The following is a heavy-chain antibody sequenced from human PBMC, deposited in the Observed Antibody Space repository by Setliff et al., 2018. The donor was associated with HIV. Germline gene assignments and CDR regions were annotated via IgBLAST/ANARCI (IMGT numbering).Heavy chain of an antibody. J-gene: IGHJ4*02. D-gene: IGHD1-26*01. V-gene: IGHV4-39*01. Sequence: SETLSLTCTVSGDSITTNDYYWGWIRQPPGKGLEWIGIIHDNGRTYFDPSLQSRVFISVDLSINQFSLKLHSVTAADTAVYYCASGEDSGTYGEPYDSWGQRALVTVSS. CDR1: GDSITTNDYY. CDR2: IHDNGRT. CDR3: ASGEDSGTYGEPYDS.